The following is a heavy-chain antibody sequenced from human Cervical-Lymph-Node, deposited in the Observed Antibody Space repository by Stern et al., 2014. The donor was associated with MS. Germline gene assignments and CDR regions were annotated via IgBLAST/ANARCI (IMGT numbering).Heavy chain of an antibody. Sequence: VQLVQSGGGVVQPGRSLRLSCAASGFTFSTYAMPWVRQSPGKGLEWVAVISNDVSNEYYVDSVNGRFTISRDNSQNTLYLEMNSLRAEDTAMYYCARDGGAGWYDYWGQGTLVTVSS. D-gene: IGHD6-19*01. J-gene: IGHJ4*02. V-gene: IGHV3-30*04. CDR3: ARDGGAGWYDY. CDR1: GFTFSTYA. CDR2: ISNDVSNE.